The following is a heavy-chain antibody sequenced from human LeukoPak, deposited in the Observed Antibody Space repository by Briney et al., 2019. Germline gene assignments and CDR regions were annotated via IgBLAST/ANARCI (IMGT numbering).Heavy chain of an antibody. V-gene: IGHV1-2*02. J-gene: IGHJ5*02. CDR3: ANSGYDYNWFDP. CDR1: GYTFTGYY. CDR2: IKPNSGGT. D-gene: IGHD5-12*01. Sequence: ASVKVSCKASGYTFTGYYMHWVRQAPGQGLEWMGWIKPNSGGTNYAQKFQGRVTMTRDTSISTAYMELSRLRSDDTAVYYCANSGYDYNWFDPWGQGTLVTVSS.